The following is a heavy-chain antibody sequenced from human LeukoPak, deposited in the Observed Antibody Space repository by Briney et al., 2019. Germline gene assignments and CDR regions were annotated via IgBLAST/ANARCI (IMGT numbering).Heavy chain of an antibody. D-gene: IGHD6-25*01. J-gene: IGHJ3*02. CDR2: ISYDGSNK. Sequence: GGSLRLSCAASGFTFSSYSMNWVRQAPGKGLEWVAVISYDGSNKYYADSVKGRFTISRDNSKNTLYLQMNSLRAEDTAVYYCARDQDSSGDEAFDIWGQGTMVTVSS. CDR3: ARDQDSSGDEAFDI. V-gene: IGHV3-30*03. CDR1: GFTFSSYS.